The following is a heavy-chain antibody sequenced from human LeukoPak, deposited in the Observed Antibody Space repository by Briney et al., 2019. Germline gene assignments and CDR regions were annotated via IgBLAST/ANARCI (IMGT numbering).Heavy chain of an antibody. D-gene: IGHD1/OR15-1a*01. CDR1: GFSFSSYE. CDR2: IDRAGTTE. Sequence: GGSLRLSCAASGFSFSSYEMSWVRQAPGKGLEWVSYIDRAGTTEEYADSVEGRFTISRDNAKSSLYLQMYSLRAEDTAVYYCARGEQLNYFAYWGQGTLVTVSS. CDR3: ARGEQLNYFAY. V-gene: IGHV3-48*03. J-gene: IGHJ4*02.